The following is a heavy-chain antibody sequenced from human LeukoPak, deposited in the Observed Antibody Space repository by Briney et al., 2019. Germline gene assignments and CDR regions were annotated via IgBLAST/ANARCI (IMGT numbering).Heavy chain of an antibody. CDR1: GGSFIGYY. D-gene: IGHD3-3*01. J-gene: IGHJ5*02. CDR2: IINSGST. CDR3: ARDLRITIFGVVISNWFDP. V-gene: IGHV4-34*12. Sequence: PSETLSLTCAVYGGSFIGYYWSWIRQPLGRGLEGMGEIINSGSTNYNPSLKSRVTISVDTSKNQFSLKLSSVTAADTAVYYCARDLRITIFGVVISNWFDPWGQGTLVTVSS.